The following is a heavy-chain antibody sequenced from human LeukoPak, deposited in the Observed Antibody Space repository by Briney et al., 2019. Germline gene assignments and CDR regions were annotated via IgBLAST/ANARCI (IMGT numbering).Heavy chain of an antibody. CDR3: ARDSSYYYDSSGYLNWFDP. CDR2: ISYDGSNK. V-gene: IGHV3-30*03. D-gene: IGHD3-22*01. Sequence: PGRSLRLSCAASGFTFSSYGMHWVRQAPGKGLEWVAVISYDGSNKYYADSVKGRFTISRDNAKNSLYLQMNSLKTEDTAVYYCARDSSYYYDSSGYLNWFDPWGQGTLVTVSS. J-gene: IGHJ5*02. CDR1: GFTFSSYG.